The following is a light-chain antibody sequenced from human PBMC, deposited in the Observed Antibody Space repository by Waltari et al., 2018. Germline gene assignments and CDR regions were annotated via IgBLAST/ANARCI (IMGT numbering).Light chain of an antibody. CDR2: DAS. Sequence: SCRSSQSVSSYLSWYQQKVCQAPRLLIYDASNRATGIPARFSGSGSGTDFTFTISSLEPEDFAVYYCLQRSSWPWTFGQGTKVEIK. V-gene: IGKV3-11*01. CDR1: QSVSSY. J-gene: IGKJ1*01. CDR3: LQRSSWPWT.